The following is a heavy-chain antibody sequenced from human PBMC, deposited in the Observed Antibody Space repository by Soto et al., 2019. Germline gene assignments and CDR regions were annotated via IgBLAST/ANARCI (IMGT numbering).Heavy chain of an antibody. J-gene: IGHJ6*03. V-gene: IGHV3-23*01. CDR1: GFTFSSYA. CDR2: IGGSGGST. D-gene: IGHD2-2*01. CDR3: AKVVIVVVPAAMNYYMDV. Sequence: EVQLLESGGGLVQPGGSLRLSCAASGFTFSSYAMSWVRQAPGKGLEWVSAIGGSGGSTYYADSVKGRFTISRDNSKNTLYLQMNSLRAEDTAVYYCAKVVIVVVPAAMNYYMDVWGKGTTVTVSS.